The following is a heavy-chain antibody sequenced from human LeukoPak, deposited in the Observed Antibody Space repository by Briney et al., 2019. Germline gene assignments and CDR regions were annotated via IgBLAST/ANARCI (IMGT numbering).Heavy chain of an antibody. D-gene: IGHD2-2*01. CDR2: IKRDGSEK. CDR3: TTAYQSLSAFDI. CDR1: GFTFSSYW. Sequence: GGSLRLSCAASGFTFSSYWMSWVRQAPGKGLEWVANIKRDGSEKYYEDSVKGRFTISRDNAKNSLYLQMNSLRAEDTAVYYCTTAYQSLSAFDIWGQGTMVTVSS. V-gene: IGHV3-7*01. J-gene: IGHJ3*02.